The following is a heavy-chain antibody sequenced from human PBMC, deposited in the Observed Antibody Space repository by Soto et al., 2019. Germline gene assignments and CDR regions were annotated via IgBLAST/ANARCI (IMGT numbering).Heavy chain of an antibody. CDR3: ARGRDPYCSGGSCGAFDI. V-gene: IGHV4-34*01. CDR2: INHSGST. Sequence: PSETLSLTCAVYGGSFSGYYWSWIRQPPGKGLEWIGEINHSGSTNYNPSLKSRVTISVDTSKNQFSLKLSSVTAADTAVYYCARGRDPYCSGGSCGAFDIWGQGTMVTVSS. D-gene: IGHD2-15*01. J-gene: IGHJ3*02. CDR1: GGSFSGYY.